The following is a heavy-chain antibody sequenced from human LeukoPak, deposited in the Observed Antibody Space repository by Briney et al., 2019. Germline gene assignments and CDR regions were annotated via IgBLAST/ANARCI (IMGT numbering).Heavy chain of an antibody. CDR1: GGSISSYY. J-gene: IGHJ4*02. CDR3: ARDKDSLFDY. Sequence: NPSETLSLTCTVSGGSISSYYWSWIRQPPGKGLEWIGYIYYSGSTNYNPSLKSRVTISVDTSKNQFSLKLSSVTAADTAVYYCARDKDSLFDYWGQGTLVAVSS. CDR2: IYYSGST. D-gene: IGHD5-18*01. V-gene: IGHV4-59*01.